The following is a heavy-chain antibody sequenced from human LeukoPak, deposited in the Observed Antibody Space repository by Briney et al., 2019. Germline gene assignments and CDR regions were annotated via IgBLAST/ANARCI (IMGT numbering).Heavy chain of an antibody. V-gene: IGHV3-30*18. CDR2: ISYDGSNK. Sequence: PGRSLRLSCAASGFTFSSYGMHWVRQAPGKGLEWAAVISYDGSNKYYADSVKGRFTISRDNSKNTLYLQMNSLRAEDTAVYYCAKSAVAGPDYFDYWGQGTLVTVSS. J-gene: IGHJ4*02. CDR1: GFTFSSYG. CDR3: AKSAVAGPDYFDY. D-gene: IGHD6-19*01.